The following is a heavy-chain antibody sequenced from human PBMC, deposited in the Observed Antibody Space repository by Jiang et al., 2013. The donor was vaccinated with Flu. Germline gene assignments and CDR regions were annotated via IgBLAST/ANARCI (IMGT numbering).Heavy chain of an antibody. CDR3: ARESRDYGDYPWTCCFES. CDR1: GGSFSGYY. CDR2: INHSGST. J-gene: IGHJ5*01. V-gene: IGHV4-34*01. Sequence: KPSETLSLTCAVYGGSFSGYYWSWIRQPPGKGLEWIGEINHSGSTNYNPSLKSRVTISVDTSKNHFSLKLSSVTAADTAVYYCARESRDYGDYPWTCCFESWGQGTLVTVSS. D-gene: IGHD4-17*01.